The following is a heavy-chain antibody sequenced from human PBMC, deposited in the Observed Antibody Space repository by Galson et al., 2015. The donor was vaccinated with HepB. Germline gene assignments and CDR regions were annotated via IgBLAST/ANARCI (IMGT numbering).Heavy chain of an antibody. J-gene: IGHJ5*02. V-gene: IGHV1-46*01. D-gene: IGHD6-19*01. CDR3: ARSRGWYDWFDP. CDR2: INPSGGST. Sequence: SVKVSCKASGYTFTSYYMHWVRQAPGQGLEWVGIINPSGGSTSYAQKFQGRVTMTRDTSTSTVYMELSSLRSEDTAVYYCARSRGWYDWFDPWGQGTLVTVSS. CDR1: GYTFTSYY.